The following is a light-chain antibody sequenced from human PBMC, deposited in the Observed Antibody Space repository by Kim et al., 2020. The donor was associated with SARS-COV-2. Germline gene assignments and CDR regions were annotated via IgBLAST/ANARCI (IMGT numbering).Light chain of an antibody. Sequence: YLAWYQQKPGQAPRLIIYGTSNRATGIPDRFSGSASGSGFTLTINRLEPEDFAVYYCQQYSTSVTFGGGTKVEI. J-gene: IGKJ4*01. CDR1: Y. CDR3: QQYSTSVT. CDR2: GTS. V-gene: IGKV3-20*01.